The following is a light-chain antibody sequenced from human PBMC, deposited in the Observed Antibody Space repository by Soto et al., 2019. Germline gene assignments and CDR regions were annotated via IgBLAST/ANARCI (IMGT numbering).Light chain of an antibody. Sequence: QSALTQPASVSGSPGQSIAISCTGTSSDVGGYNHVSWYQQHSDKAPKLMIYEVTNRPSGVSNRFSGSKSGNTASLTISGLQAEDEADYYCSSYTRSKTWVFGGGTKLTVL. J-gene: IGLJ3*02. V-gene: IGLV2-14*01. CDR1: SSDVGGYNH. CDR3: SSYTRSKTWV. CDR2: EVT.